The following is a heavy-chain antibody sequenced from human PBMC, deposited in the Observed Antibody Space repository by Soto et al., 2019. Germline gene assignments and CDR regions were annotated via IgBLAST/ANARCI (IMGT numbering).Heavy chain of an antibody. J-gene: IGHJ3*02. V-gene: IGHV3-11*01. CDR1: RFTFSDYY. D-gene: IGHD4-17*01. CDR2: ISRSGTTI. Sequence: QVPLVESGGGLVKPGGSLRLSCAASRFTFSDYYMSWIRQAPGKELQWISYISRSGTTIYYADSVKGRFTISRDNAKNSLYLQMNSLRVEDTAVYYCARGTTVTTGHAFDIWGQGTMVTVSS. CDR3: ARGTTVTTGHAFDI.